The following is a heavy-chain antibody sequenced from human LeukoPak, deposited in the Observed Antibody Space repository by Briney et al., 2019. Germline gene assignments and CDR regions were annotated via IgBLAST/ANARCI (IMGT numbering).Heavy chain of an antibody. Sequence: PRGSLRLSCAAPGFTFSSYGMHWVRQAPGKGLEWVAFIRYDGSNKYYADSVKGRFTISRDNSKNTLYLQMNSLRAEDTAVYYCAKAPYSYGSGSYVWFDPWGQGTLVTVSS. CDR2: IRYDGSNK. V-gene: IGHV3-30*02. CDR1: GFTFSSYG. D-gene: IGHD3-10*01. CDR3: AKAPYSYGSGSYVWFDP. J-gene: IGHJ5*02.